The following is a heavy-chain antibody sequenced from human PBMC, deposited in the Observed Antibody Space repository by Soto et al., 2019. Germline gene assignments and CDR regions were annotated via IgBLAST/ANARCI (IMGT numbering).Heavy chain of an antibody. CDR1: GFTFSSYW. Sequence: GGSLRLSCAASGFTFSSYWMSWVRQAPGKGLEWVANIKQDGSEKYYVDSVKGRFTISRDNAKNSLYLQMNSLRAEDTAVYYCARLYCSSTSCPIWDVYYYYYMDVWGKGTTVTVSS. D-gene: IGHD2-2*01. CDR2: IKQDGSEK. CDR3: ARLYCSSTSCPIWDVYYYYYMDV. J-gene: IGHJ6*03. V-gene: IGHV3-7*01.